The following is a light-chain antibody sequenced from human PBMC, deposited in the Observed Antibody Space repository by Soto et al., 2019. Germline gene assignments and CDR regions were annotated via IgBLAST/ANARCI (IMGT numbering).Light chain of an antibody. CDR1: QNIIFY. J-gene: IGKJ2*01. CDR2: AAS. CDR3: QQYDHWPYT. V-gene: IGKV1-39*01. Sequence: DIQMTQSPSSLSASVGDRVTITCRASQNIIFYLNWYQLKPGKAPKLLIYAASNLQSGVPSRFSGSGSGTEFTLTISSLQPEDFAVYYCQQYDHWPYTFGQGTKLEIK.